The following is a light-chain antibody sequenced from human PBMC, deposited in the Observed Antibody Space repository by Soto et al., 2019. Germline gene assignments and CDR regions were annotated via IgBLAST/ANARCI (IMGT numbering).Light chain of an antibody. J-gene: IGKJ2*01. CDR1: QTVISY. CDR2: ATT. Sequence: DIPLTQSPSSLSSSVGDRVTITCRASQTVISYLNWYQQKPGQAPKLLIYATTHLQSGVPSRFSGSGSGTEFTLTISSLHPEDFATYFCQQNYNTPPYTFGQGTKLEFK. V-gene: IGKV1-39*01. CDR3: QQNYNTPPYT.